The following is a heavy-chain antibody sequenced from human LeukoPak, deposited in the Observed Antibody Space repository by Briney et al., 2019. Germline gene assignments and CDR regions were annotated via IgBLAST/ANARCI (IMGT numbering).Heavy chain of an antibody. J-gene: IGHJ1*01. D-gene: IGHD2-8*02. CDR1: RGSISIYY. CDR3: ARDSTTGYFRH. Sequence: PSETLSLTCTVSRGSISIYYWSWVRQPPGKGLGWIWNIYYSGGTNYNPSLKSRVTISVDTSKNQFSLKLSSVTAADTAVYYCARDSTTGYFRHWGQGTLVTVSS. CDR2: IYYSGGT. V-gene: IGHV4-59*01.